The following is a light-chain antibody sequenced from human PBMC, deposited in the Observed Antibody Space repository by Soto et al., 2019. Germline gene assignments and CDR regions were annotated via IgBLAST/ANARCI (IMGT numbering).Light chain of an antibody. J-gene: IGLJ1*01. CDR3: SSYTSTMTNV. V-gene: IGLV2-14*03. CDR2: DVV. Sequence: QCVLTQPAAGSGCPAQWITNPCTGTSSDVGGFNSVSWYQLRPGTAPKLILYDVVDRPSGVSYRFSGSKSGNTVSLTISGLQAADEADYFCSSYTSTMTNVFGSGTKVTVL. CDR1: SSDVGGFNS.